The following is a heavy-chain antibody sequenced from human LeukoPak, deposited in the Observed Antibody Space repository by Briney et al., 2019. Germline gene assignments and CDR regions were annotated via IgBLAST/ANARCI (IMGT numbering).Heavy chain of an antibody. V-gene: IGHV5-51*01. D-gene: IGHD6-19*01. Sequence: NHGESLKISCKGSGYSFTSYWIGWVRQMPGKGLEWMGIIYPGDSDTRYSPSFQGQVTISADKSISTAYLQWSSLKASDTATYYCARRSSGWTLGVWFDPWGQGTLVTVSS. CDR3: ARRSSGWTLGVWFDP. J-gene: IGHJ5*02. CDR2: IYPGDSDT. CDR1: GYSFTSYW.